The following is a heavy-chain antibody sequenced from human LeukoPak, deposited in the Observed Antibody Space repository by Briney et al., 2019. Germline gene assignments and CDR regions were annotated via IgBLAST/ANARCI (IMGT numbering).Heavy chain of an antibody. V-gene: IGHV4-61*02. D-gene: IGHD6-13*01. CDR1: GDSISSGYYF. Sequence: PSETLSLTCTVSGDSISSGYYFWSWIRQPAGKGLEWIGRIYKNGDTNYNPSLKSRVTISLDTSRNQFSLKLTSVTAADTAVYFCASRRSAQQPDYYYMDIWGRGTTVTVSS. CDR2: IYKNGDT. CDR3: ASRRSAQQPDYYYMDI. J-gene: IGHJ6*03.